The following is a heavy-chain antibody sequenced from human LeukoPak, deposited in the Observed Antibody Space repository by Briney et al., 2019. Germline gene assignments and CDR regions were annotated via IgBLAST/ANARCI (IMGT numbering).Heavy chain of an antibody. CDR2: IRSKANNYAT. D-gene: IGHD3-22*01. V-gene: IGHV3-73*01. Sequence: GGSLRLSCAVSGFTFSDSAMHWVRQASGKGLEWVGRIRSKANNYATTYDASVRGRFTISRDDSKNTAYLQMNSLKTEDTAVYYCTRRYYHDSSGNYQNDYWGQGTLVTVSS. CDR1: GFTFSDSA. J-gene: IGHJ4*02. CDR3: TRRYYHDSSGNYQNDY.